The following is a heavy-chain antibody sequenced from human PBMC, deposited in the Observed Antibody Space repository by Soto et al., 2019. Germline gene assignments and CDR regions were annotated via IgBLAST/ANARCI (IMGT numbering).Heavy chain of an antibody. D-gene: IGHD3-16*01. CDR1: GFSFRDHY. V-gene: IGHV3-11*01. Sequence: PGGALRLSCAASGFSFRDHYMTWIHQAPGKGLELLSYISPGGDIRNYVDSVKGRFTISRDNAKNSLYLHMNSLRAEDTAVYYCTRDPRITDFWGQGTLVTVSS. CDR3: TRDPRITDF. CDR2: ISPGGDIR. J-gene: IGHJ4*02.